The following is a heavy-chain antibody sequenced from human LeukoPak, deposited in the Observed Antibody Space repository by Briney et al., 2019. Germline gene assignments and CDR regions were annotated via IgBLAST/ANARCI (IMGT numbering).Heavy chain of an antibody. CDR2: MNPNSGNT. J-gene: IGHJ5*02. CDR1: GYSFTSYD. D-gene: IGHD4-17*01. CDR3: ARVRTTVTTRRSNWFDP. V-gene: IGHV1-8*01. Sequence: ASVKVSCKASGYSFTSYDIDWVRQGTGQGLEWMGWMNPNSGNTGYAQKFQGRVTMTRNTSISTAYMELSSLRSEDTAVYYCARVRTTVTTRRSNWFDPWGQGTLVTVSS.